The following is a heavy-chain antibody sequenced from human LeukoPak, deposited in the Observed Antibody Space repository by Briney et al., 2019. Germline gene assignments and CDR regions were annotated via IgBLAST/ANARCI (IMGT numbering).Heavy chain of an antibody. CDR2: IRFDGSST. CDR1: GFTSVVLA. D-gene: IGHD1-26*01. J-gene: IGHJ5*02. Sequence: GGSLRLSCAASGFTSVVLACTGSARLQARGWSGWHIRFDGSSTDYRDSVKGRFSISRDNSENTIYLKMSRLRDEDTAIYYCAKDRRYGHGYYVPWDAWGQGTLVTVSS. V-gene: IGHV3-30*02. CDR3: AKDRRYGHGYYVPWDA.